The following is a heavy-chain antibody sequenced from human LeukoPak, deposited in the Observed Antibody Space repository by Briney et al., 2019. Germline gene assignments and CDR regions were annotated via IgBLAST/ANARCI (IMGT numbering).Heavy chain of an antibody. J-gene: IGHJ6*03. CDR2: INPNSCGT. D-gene: IGHD2-21*02. CDR1: GYTFTGYY. Sequence: GASVKVSCKASGYTFTGYYMHWVRQAPGQGLEWMGWINPNSCGTHYAQKFQGRVTMTRDTSISTAYMELSRLRSDDTAVYYCARGREDCGGDCYSGLNYYYYMDVWGKGTTVTISS. V-gene: IGHV1-2*02. CDR3: ARGREDCGGDCYSGLNYYYYMDV.